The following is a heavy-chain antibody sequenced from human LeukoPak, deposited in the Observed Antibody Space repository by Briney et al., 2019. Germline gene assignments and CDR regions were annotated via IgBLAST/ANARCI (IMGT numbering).Heavy chain of an antibody. V-gene: IGHV4-34*01. CDR2: INHSGST. D-gene: IGHD2-21*02. J-gene: IGHJ4*02. Sequence: SETLSLTCAVYGGSFSGYYWSWIRQPPGKGLEWIGEINHSGSTNYNPSLKSRVTISVDTSKNQFSLKLTSVTAADTAVYYCARVPARRVVTTPTYFDFWGQGTLVTVSS. CDR1: GGSFSGYY. CDR3: ARVPARRVVTTPTYFDF.